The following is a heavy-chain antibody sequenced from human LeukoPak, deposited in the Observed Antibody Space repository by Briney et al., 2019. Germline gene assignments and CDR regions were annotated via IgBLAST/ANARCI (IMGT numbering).Heavy chain of an antibody. CDR3: ASRDRDDAFDI. V-gene: IGHV3-66*01. J-gene: IGHJ3*02. Sequence: PGGSLRLSCAGSEFSVCSNYMTWVRQAPGNGLEWGSRIYSGGSTYYADSVKRRFTISRDNSKNTLYLQMNSLRAEDTAVYYCASRDRDDAFDIWGQGTMVTVSS. CDR2: IYSGGST. CDR1: EFSVCSNY.